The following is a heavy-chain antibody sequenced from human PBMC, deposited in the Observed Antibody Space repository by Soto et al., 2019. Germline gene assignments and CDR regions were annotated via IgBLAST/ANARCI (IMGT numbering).Heavy chain of an antibody. CDR2: ISYEGNNK. Sequence: PGGSLRLSCAASGFTFSNYAMHWVRQAPGKGLEWVAVISYEGNNKYYADSVKGRFTISRDNSKNTLYVQMNSLRVEDTAVYYCTTEDFWSGYDRFDYWGQGTLVTVSS. CDR3: TTEDFWSGYDRFDY. J-gene: IGHJ4*02. V-gene: IGHV3-30-3*01. D-gene: IGHD3-3*01. CDR1: GFTFSNYA.